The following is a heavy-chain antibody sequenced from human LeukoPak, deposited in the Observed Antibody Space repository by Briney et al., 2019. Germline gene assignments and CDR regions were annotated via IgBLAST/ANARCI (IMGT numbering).Heavy chain of an antibody. D-gene: IGHD6-13*01. CDR1: GDSVSSSTAA. J-gene: IGHJ4*02. V-gene: IGHV6-1*01. Sequence: SQTLSLTCAISGDSVSSSTAAWNWIRQSPSRGLEWLGRTYYRSKWYNGYAVSVKGRISINPDTSKNQFSLQLNTVTPEDAAVYYCARDRSWLFDYWGQGTLVTVSS. CDR3: ARDRSWLFDY. CDR2: TYYRSKWYN.